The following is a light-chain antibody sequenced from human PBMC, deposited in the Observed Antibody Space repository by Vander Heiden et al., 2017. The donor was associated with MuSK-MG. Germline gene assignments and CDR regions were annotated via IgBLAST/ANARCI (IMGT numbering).Light chain of an antibody. Sequence: DIVMTQSPDSLAVSLGERAAINCKSSQSILSSSNNKNYLAWYQQKPGQPPKLLIYWASTRESGVPDRFSGSGSGTDFTLTISSLQAEDVAVYYCQQYYATPMYTFGRGTKLEIK. CDR2: WAS. CDR3: QQYYATPMYT. CDR1: QSILSSSNNKNY. V-gene: IGKV4-1*01. J-gene: IGKJ2*01.